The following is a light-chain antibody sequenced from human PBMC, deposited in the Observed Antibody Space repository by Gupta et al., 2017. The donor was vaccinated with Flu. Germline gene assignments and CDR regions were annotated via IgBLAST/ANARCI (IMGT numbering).Light chain of an antibody. Sequence: ATLSLSPGERATLSCRASQSVSRYLAWYQQKPGQAPRLLIYDASNRATGIPARFSGSGSGTDFTLTISSLEPEDFAVYYCQQHSNWPPYTFGQGTKLQIK. CDR1: QSVSRY. J-gene: IGKJ2*01. CDR2: DAS. CDR3: QQHSNWPPYT. V-gene: IGKV3-11*01.